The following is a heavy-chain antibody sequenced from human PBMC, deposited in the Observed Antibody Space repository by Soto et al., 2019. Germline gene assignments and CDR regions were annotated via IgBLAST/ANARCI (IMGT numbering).Heavy chain of an antibody. V-gene: IGHV4-34*01. J-gene: IGHJ5*02. CDR3: ARGGRDSAWAVTYKHNWFDP. CDR2: INHSGST. D-gene: IGHD6-19*01. Sequence: QVQLQQWGAGLLKPSETLSLTCAVYGGSFSGYYWSWIRQPPGKGLEWIGEINHSGSTNYNPSLKSRVTISVDTSKNQFSLKLSSVTAADTAVYYCARGGRDSAWAVTYKHNWFDPWGQGTLVTVSS. CDR1: GGSFSGYY.